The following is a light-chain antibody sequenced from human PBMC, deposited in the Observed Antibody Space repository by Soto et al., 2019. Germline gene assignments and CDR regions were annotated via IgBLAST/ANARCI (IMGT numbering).Light chain of an antibody. Sequence: QSGLTQPPSASGSPGQSVTISCTGTNSDVGGYNFVSWYQQHPGKAPKLMIYEVSKRPSGVPDRFSGSKSGNTASLTVSGLQAEDEADYYCSSYASSNNFVFGTGTKVPVL. CDR3: SSYASSNNFV. CDR1: NSDVGGYNF. V-gene: IGLV2-8*01. J-gene: IGLJ1*01. CDR2: EVS.